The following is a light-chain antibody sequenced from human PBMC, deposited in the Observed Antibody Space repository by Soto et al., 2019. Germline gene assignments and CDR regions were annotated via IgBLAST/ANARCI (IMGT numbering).Light chain of an antibody. CDR3: ETWDSPLWV. J-gene: IGLJ3*02. CDR1: SGHSSYI. V-gene: IGLV4-60*02. CDR2: VEGSGSY. Sequence: QPVLTQSSSASASLGSSVKLTCTLSSGHSSYIIAWHQQQPGKAPRYLMKVEGSGSYNKGSGVPDRFSGSSSGADRYLTISHLEFEDEADYYCETWDSPLWVFGGGTKLTVL.